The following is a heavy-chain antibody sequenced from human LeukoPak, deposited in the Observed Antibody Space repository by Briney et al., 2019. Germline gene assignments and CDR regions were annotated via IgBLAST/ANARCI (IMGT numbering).Heavy chain of an antibody. Sequence: TGGSLRPSCSASGLTFSNYAMHWVRKAPGKGLEYVPSITSNGDTTYYADALKGRFTISRDNSKNMLYLQMISLRPEDTAVHFCLRDSQGVGDYWGLGTLVTVSS. CDR1: GLTFSNYA. CDR3: LRDSQGVGDY. CDR2: ITSNGDTT. J-gene: IGHJ4*02. V-gene: IGHV3-64D*09. D-gene: IGHD1-26*01.